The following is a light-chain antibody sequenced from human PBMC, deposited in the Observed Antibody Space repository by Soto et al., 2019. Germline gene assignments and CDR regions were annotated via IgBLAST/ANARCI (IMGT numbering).Light chain of an antibody. J-gene: IGKJ3*01. CDR1: QSVFLRTNNKDY. CDR3: QQYYDTPLT. CDR2: WAS. V-gene: IGKV4-1*01. Sequence: DIVMTQSPDSLAVSLGERATINCQSSQSVFLRTNNKDYLAWYQQKPGQPPKLLIYWASSRESGVPDRFSGSGSGTHFTLTISSLQAEDVALYYFQQYYDTPLTFGPGTKVEIK.